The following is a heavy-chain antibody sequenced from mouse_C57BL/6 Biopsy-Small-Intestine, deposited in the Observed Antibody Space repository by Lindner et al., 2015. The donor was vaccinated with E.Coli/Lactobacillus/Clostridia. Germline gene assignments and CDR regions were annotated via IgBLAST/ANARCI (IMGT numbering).Heavy chain of an antibody. CDR1: GFNIKDYY. D-gene: IGHD1-1*01. J-gene: IGHJ2*01. Sequence: VQLQESGAELVKPGASVKLSCTASGFNIKDYYMHWVKQSTEQGLEWIGRIDPEDGETKYGPKFQDKATTTADTSSNTAYLQVSSLTSDDTAVYYCARYYFGLDYWGQGTTLIVSS. CDR2: IDPEDGET. V-gene: IGHV14-2*01. CDR3: ARYYFGLDY.